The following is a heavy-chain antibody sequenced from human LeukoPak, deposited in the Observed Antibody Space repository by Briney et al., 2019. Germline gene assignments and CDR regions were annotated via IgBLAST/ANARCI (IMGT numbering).Heavy chain of an antibody. CDR3: ARQVDAYPIVVVPADAFDI. D-gene: IGHD2-2*01. V-gene: IGHV5-51*01. J-gene: IGHJ3*02. CDR1: GSRFTSYW. CDR2: IYPGDSDT. Sequence: GESLKISFKGSGSRFTSYWIGWVRQMPGKGLEWMGIIYPGDSDTRYSPSFQGQVTISADKSISTAYLQWSSLKASDTAMYYCARQVDAYPIVVVPADAFDIWGQGTMVTVSS.